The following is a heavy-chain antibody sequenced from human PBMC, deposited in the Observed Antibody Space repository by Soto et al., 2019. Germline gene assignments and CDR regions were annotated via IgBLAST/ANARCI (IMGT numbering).Heavy chain of an antibody. CDR1: GDSVSSGASH. J-gene: IGHJ6*02. D-gene: IGHD3-22*01. CDR3: SSRDRSTSQIGV. CDR2: IHHNATA. Sequence: QVQLQESGPGLLKPSETLSLTCTLSGDSVSSGASHWTWIRQSPGKGLEWIGYIHHNATADCNPSLKSRVSISVDTSKNPFSLKLTSATTADTAVYDCSSRDRSTSQIGVWSQGTTVTVSS. V-gene: IGHV4-61*08.